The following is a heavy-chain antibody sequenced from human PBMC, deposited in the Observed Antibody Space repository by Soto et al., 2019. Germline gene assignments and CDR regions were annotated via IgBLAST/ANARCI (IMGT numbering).Heavy chain of an antibody. Sequence: ASVKVSCKASGYTFTGYYMHWVRQAPGQGLEWMGWINPNSGGTDYAQKFQGWVTMTRDTSISTAYMELSRLRSDDTAVYYCARGVGFGDNMEYYYYMDVWGKGTTVTVSS. CDR3: ARGVGFGDNMEYYYYMDV. J-gene: IGHJ6*03. V-gene: IGHV1-2*04. CDR1: GYTFTGYY. CDR2: INPNSGGT. D-gene: IGHD3-10*01.